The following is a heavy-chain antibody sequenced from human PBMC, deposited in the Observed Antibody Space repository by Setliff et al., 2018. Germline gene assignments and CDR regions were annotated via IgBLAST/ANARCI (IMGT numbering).Heavy chain of an antibody. CDR1: GFTFGDFA. Sequence: GGSLRLSCAASGFTFGDFAMTWVRQAPGKGLEWVSYISGSSHIISYADSVRGRFTISRDNSKNTLYLQMNILRPEDTALYYCVRDSSADYYDNDYFKYWGQGALVTVSS. CDR3: VRDSSADYYDNDYFKY. CDR2: ISGSSHII. D-gene: IGHD2-21*02. J-gene: IGHJ1*01. V-gene: IGHV3-48*01.